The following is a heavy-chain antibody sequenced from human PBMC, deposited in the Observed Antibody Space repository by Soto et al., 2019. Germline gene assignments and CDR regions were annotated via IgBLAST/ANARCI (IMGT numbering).Heavy chain of an antibody. D-gene: IGHD1-1*01. J-gene: IGHJ6*02. V-gene: IGHV1-69*12. CDR2: IMPIFRTP. CDR3: ARDNDRPQLGGNYYYILDV. Sequence: QVQLEQSGAEVKKPGSSVKVSCKASGGTFRNSAISWVRQAPGQGLEWMGGIMPIFRTPDYAQKFHGRVTITADESTSTAYMELSGLRSDDTAVYFCARDNDRPQLGGNYYYILDVWGHGTTVTGSS. CDR1: GGTFRNSA.